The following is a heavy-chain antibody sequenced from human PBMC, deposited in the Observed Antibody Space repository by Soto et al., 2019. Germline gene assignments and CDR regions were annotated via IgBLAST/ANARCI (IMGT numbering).Heavy chain of an antibody. V-gene: IGHV3-23*01. CDR3: AKTPSAPYYYYYYMDV. CDR2: ISGSGGST. Sequence: PGGSLRLSCAASGFTFSSYAMSWVRQAPGKGLEWVSAISGSGGSTYYADSVKGRFTISRDNSKNTLYLQMNSLRAEDTAVYYCAKTPSAPYYYYYYMDVWGKGTTVTVSS. CDR1: GFTFSSYA. J-gene: IGHJ6*03.